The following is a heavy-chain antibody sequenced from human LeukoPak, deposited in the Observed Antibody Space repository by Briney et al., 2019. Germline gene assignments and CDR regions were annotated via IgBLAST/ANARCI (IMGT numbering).Heavy chain of an antibody. CDR2: ISYDGNNK. V-gene: IGHV3-30-3*01. Sequence: GGSLRLSCAASGFTFSSYAMHWVRQAPGKGLEWVAVISYDGNNKYYADSVKGRFTISRDNSKNTLYLQMNSLRAEDTAVYYCAREGIQLWLFDYWGQGTLVTVSS. J-gene: IGHJ4*02. D-gene: IGHD5-18*01. CDR3: AREGIQLWLFDY. CDR1: GFTFSSYA.